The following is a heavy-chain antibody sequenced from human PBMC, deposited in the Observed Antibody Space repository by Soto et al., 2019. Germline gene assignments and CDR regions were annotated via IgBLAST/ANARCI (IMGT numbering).Heavy chain of an antibody. V-gene: IGHV1-69*13. Sequence: ASVKVSCKASGGTFSSYAISWVRQAPGQGLEWMGGIIPIFGTANYAQKFQGRVTITADESTSTAYMELSSLRSEDTAVYYCARGGSIAVDAEYFQHWGQGTLVTVSS. J-gene: IGHJ1*01. CDR2: IIPIFGTA. CDR3: ARGGSIAVDAEYFQH. CDR1: GGTFSSYA. D-gene: IGHD6-19*01.